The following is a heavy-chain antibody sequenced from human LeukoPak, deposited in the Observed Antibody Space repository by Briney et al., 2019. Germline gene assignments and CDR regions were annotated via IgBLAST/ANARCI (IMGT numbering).Heavy chain of an antibody. Sequence: PSETLSLTCAVYGGSFSGYYWSWIRQPPGKGLEWIGEINHSGSTNYNPSLKSRVTISVDTSKNQFSLKLSSVTAADTAVYYCARGGAEYQLLYSYYYGMDVWGQGTTVTVSS. D-gene: IGHD2-2*02. V-gene: IGHV4-34*01. J-gene: IGHJ6*02. CDR2: INHSGST. CDR1: GGSFSGYY. CDR3: ARGGAEYQLLYSYYYGMDV.